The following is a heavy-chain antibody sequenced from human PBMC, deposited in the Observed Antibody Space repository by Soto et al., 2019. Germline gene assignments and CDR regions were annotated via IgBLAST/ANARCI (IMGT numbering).Heavy chain of an antibody. Sequence: QVQLQQWGAGLLKPSETLSLTCAVYGGSFSGYYWSWIRQPPGKGLEWIGEINHSGSTNYNPSLKSRVTISVDTSKNQFSLKLSSVTAADTAVYYCARVPQQLAVGDYWGQGTLVTVSS. V-gene: IGHV4-34*01. CDR3: ARVPQQLAVGDY. J-gene: IGHJ4*02. CDR1: GGSFSGYY. D-gene: IGHD6-13*01. CDR2: INHSGST.